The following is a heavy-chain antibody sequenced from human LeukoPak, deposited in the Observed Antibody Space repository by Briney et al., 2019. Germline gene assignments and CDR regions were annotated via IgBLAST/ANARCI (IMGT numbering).Heavy chain of an antibody. D-gene: IGHD2/OR15-2a*01. Sequence: GGPLRLSCAASGFALSSHWMTWVRQVPGRGPEWVANVNRDGSETYYLDSVKGRFTISKDNAKNSLYLQMNSLRAEDTALYHCARNNGMDVWGQGTTVIVSS. CDR2: VNRDGSET. V-gene: IGHV3-7*03. CDR1: GFALSSHW. J-gene: IGHJ6*02. CDR3: ARNNGMDV.